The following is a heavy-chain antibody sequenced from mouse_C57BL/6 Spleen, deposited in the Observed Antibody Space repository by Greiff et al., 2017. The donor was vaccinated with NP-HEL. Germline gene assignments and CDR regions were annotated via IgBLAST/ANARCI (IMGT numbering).Heavy chain of an antibody. D-gene: IGHD2-5*01. J-gene: IGHJ3*01. V-gene: IGHV6-3*01. CDR1: GFTFSNYW. CDR2: IRLKSDNYAT. Sequence: EVKLEESGGGLVQPGGSMKLSCVASGFTFSNYWMNWVRQSPEKGLEWVAQIRLKSDNYATHYAESVKGRFTISRDDSKSSVYLQMNNLRAEDTGIYYCTSNYAAWFAYWGQGTLVTVSA. CDR3: TSNYAAWFAY.